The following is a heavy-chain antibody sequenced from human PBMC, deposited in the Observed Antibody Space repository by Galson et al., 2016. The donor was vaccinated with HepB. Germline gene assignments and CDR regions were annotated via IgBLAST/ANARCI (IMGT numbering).Heavy chain of an antibody. CDR2: INHRGRT. V-gene: IGHV4-34*01. D-gene: IGHD2-15*01. CDR1: GGSFSNYC. J-gene: IGHJ3*01. Sequence: SETLSLTCAVYGGSFSNYCWSWIRQPPGKGLEWIGEINHRGRTNYNPSLKSRVTISVDMFKSQFSLKLSSVTAADTAIYYCASMLGYCSGGNCYFPWGQGTKVTVS. CDR3: ASMLGYCSGGNCYFP.